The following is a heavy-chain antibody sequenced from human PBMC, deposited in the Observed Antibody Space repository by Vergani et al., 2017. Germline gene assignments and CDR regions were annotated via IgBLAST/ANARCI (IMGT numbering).Heavy chain of an antibody. J-gene: IGHJ4*02. CDR2: IYYSGST. CDR3: AKTTANLLDYFDY. CDR1: GGSISSSSYY. V-gene: IGHV4-39*01. Sequence: QLQLQESGPGLVKPSETLSLTCTVSGGSISSSSYYWGWIRQPPGKGLEWIGSIYYSGSTYYNPSHKSRVTISVDTSKNQFSLKLSSVTAADTAMYYCAKTTANLLDYFDYWGQGTLVTVSS. D-gene: IGHD4-17*01.